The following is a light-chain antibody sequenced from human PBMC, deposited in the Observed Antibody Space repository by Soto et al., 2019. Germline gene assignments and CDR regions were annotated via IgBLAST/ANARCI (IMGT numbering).Light chain of an antibody. CDR3: SSYTSSHFWV. V-gene: IGLV2-14*01. CDR2: EVS. Sequence: QSALTQPASVSGSPGQSITIYCTGTSSDVGGYNYDSWCQQHPGKAPKLMIYEVSSRPSGISNRFSDSKSGNTASLTISGLQAEDEADYYCSSYTSSHFWVFGEGTKVTVL. J-gene: IGLJ3*02. CDR1: SSDVGGYNY.